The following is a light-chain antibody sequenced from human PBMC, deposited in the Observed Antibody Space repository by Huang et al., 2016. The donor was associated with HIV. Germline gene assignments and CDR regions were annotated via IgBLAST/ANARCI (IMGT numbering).Light chain of an antibody. CDR3: QQRNDWLT. CDR2: DIS. J-gene: IGKJ4*01. Sequence: EIVLTQSPATLSLSPGERATLSCRASQSVRSYLAWYQQKPGQAPRLCIYDISNRATGIPARCSCSGSGTDFTLTISSLEPEDVAVYYCQQRNDWLTFGGGTKVEI. V-gene: IGKV3-11*01. CDR1: QSVRSY.